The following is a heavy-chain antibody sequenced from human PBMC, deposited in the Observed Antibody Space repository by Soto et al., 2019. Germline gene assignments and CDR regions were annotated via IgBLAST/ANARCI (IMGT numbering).Heavy chain of an antibody. D-gene: IGHD3-22*01. CDR3: ARGGMIVVVAYMDV. CDR2: ISSSSSYI. J-gene: IGHJ6*03. CDR1: GFTFSSYS. V-gene: IGHV3-21*01. Sequence: GGSLRLSCAASGFTFSSYSMNWVRQAPGKGLEWVSSISSSSSYIYYADSVKGRFTISRDNAKNSLYLQMNSLRAEDAAVYYCARGGMIVVVAYMDVWGKGTTVTVSS.